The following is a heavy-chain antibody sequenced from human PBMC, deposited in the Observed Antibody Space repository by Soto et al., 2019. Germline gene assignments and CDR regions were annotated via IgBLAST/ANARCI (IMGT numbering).Heavy chain of an antibody. D-gene: IGHD3-9*01. Sequence: QVQLVESGGGVVQPGRSLRLSCAASGFTFSSYVMHWVRQAPGKGLEWVAVISYDGSKKYYADSVKGRFTISRHNSKNALYLHMNSVRAEDTAVYYFARECLTGWYFDLWGRGTLVTVSS. J-gene: IGHJ2*01. V-gene: IGHV3-30-3*01. CDR1: GFTFSSYV. CDR2: ISYDGSKK. CDR3: ARECLTGWYFDL.